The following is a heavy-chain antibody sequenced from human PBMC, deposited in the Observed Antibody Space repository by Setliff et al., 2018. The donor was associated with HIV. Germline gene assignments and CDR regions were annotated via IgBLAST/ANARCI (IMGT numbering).Heavy chain of an antibody. CDR1: GGSFSGYY. Sequence: PSETLSLTCAVYGGSFSGYYWFWIRQPPGKGLEWIGEINHSGSTNYNPSLKSRVTISVDTSKNQFSLNLTSVTAADTAVYYCARSKTFYDFWGGYYTHGAFKIWGLGTMVTVSS. J-gene: IGHJ3*02. V-gene: IGHV4-34*01. D-gene: IGHD3-3*01. CDR3: ARSKTFYDFWGGYYTHGAFKI. CDR2: INHSGST.